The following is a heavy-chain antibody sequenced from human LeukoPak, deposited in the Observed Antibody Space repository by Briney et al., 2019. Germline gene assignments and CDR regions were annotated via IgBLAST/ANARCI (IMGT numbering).Heavy chain of an antibody. CDR1: GFTFSNHW. CDR2: IHEDGSDK. Sequence: GGSLRLSCAVSGFTFSNHWMTWVRQAPGKGLEWVANIHEDGSDKYYVDSVKGRLTISRDNAKNSLYLQMNSLRAEDTAVYYCARDVHSGAFDYWGQGTLVTVSS. V-gene: IGHV3-7*01. D-gene: IGHD6-19*01. J-gene: IGHJ4*02. CDR3: ARDVHSGAFDY.